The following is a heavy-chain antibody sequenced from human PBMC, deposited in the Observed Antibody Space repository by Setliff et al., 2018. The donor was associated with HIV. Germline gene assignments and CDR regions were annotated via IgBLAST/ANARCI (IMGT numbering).Heavy chain of an antibody. V-gene: IGHV3-33*08. J-gene: IGHJ4*02. CDR2: IWYDGSNK. Sequence: LRLSCAASGFTFSSYGMHWVRQAPGKGLEWVAVIWYDGSNKYYADSVKCRFTISRDNSKNTLYLQMNSLRAEDTAVYYWARGIVAPGPRLDYWGQGTPFTVSS. CDR3: ARGIVAPGPRLDY. D-gene: IGHD1-26*01. CDR1: GFTFSSYG.